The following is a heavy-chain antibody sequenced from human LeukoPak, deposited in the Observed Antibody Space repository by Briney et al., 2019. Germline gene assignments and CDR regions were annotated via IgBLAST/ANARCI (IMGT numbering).Heavy chain of an antibody. CDR3: ARDPGYGSGSHPFDY. V-gene: IGHV3-74*01. J-gene: IGHJ4*02. D-gene: IGHD3-10*01. CDR2: INSDGSST. CDR1: GFTFSSYW. Sequence: GGSLRLSCAASGFTFSSYWMHWGREAPGKGLVWVSRINSDGSSTSYADSVKGRFTISRDNAKNTLYLQMNSLRAEDTAVYYCARDPGYGSGSHPFDYWGQGTLVTVSS.